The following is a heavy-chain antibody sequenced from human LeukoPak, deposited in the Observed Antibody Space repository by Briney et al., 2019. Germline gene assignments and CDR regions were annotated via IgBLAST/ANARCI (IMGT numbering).Heavy chain of an antibody. Sequence: WETLSLTCTVSGGSMRGSSYSWGWIRQPPGKGLEWIGQIYYSGSTQYGPSLKSRVTISIDTFKSQFSLKLISVTAADTAVYYCARLDTSGPDDCWGQGTLVTVSS. D-gene: IGHD3-22*01. CDR3: ARLDTSGPDDC. CDR2: IYYSGST. CDR1: GGSMRGSSYS. J-gene: IGHJ4*02. V-gene: IGHV4-39*01.